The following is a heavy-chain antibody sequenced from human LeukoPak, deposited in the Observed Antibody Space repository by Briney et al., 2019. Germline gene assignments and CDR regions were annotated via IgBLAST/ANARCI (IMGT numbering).Heavy chain of an antibody. V-gene: IGHV1-18*01. CDR1: GYTPTSTG. CDR3: ARDRSGSYYSPNF. Sequence: ASAKVSRKPSGYTPTSTGTRCGRPAPRQGLESMGWISAYTGSTENAQNFKAKVSLPTTTPTNTASMELRGLGSDDTAVYYCARDRSGSYYSPNFWGQGTLVTVSS. J-gene: IGHJ4*02. CDR2: ISAYTGST. D-gene: IGHD1-26*01.